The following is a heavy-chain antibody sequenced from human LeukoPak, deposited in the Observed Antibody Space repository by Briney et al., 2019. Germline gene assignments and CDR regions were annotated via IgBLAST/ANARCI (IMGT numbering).Heavy chain of an antibody. D-gene: IGHD1-14*01. CDR2: LYSDGNT. V-gene: IGHV3-53*01. J-gene: IGHJ4*02. CDR3: ARGVEPLAANTLAY. CDR1: GFTVITND. Sequence: GGSLRLSCAASGFTVITNDMTWVRQAPGKGPEWVSVLYSDGNTRYADSVQGRFTISRDNSKNTLYLEMNSLSPDDTAVYYCARGVEPLAANTLAYWGQGTLVTVSS.